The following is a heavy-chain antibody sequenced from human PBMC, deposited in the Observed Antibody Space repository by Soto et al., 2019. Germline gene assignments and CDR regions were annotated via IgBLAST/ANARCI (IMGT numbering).Heavy chain of an antibody. J-gene: IGHJ4*02. CDR2: ITTTGTAI. Sequence: GGSLRLSCAASGFTISDYYMSWIRQASGKGPEWISYITTTGTAISYADSVKGRFTISRDNARNSLYLQMDSLRPEDTAVYYCARDRGIVAAGVGYYYDFWGQGTQVTVSS. CDR3: ARDRGIVAAGVGYYYDF. D-gene: IGHD1-26*01. CDR1: GFTISDYY. V-gene: IGHV3-11*01.